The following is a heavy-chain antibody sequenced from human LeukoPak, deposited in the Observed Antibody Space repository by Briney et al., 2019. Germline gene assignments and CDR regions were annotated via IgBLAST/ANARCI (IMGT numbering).Heavy chain of an antibody. CDR2: IWDDASNK. Sequence: GGSLTLSCAASGFTFSSFGMHWVRQAPGTGLEWVAVIWDDASNKYYADSVKGRFTISRDNSKNTLYLQMNSLRDDDAAVYYCVRGVGVSRFNYLDPWGQGTLVIVSS. CDR3: VRGVGVSRFNYLDP. D-gene: IGHD1-7*01. J-gene: IGHJ5*02. V-gene: IGHV3-33*01. CDR1: GFTFSSFG.